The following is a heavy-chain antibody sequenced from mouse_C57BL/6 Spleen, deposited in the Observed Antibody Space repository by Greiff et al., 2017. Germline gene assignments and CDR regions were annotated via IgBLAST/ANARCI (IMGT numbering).Heavy chain of an antibody. CDR2: IHPSDSDT. V-gene: IGHV1-74*01. CDR1: GYTFTSYW. D-gene: IGHD1-1*01. Sequence: VQLQQPGTELVKPGASVKLSCKASGYTFTSYWMHWVKQRPGQGLEWIGRIHPSDSDTNYNQKFKGKATLTVDKSSSTAYMQLSSLTSEDSAVYYCAITLTTVVAPFAYWGQGTLVTVSA. J-gene: IGHJ3*01. CDR3: AITLTTVVAPFAY.